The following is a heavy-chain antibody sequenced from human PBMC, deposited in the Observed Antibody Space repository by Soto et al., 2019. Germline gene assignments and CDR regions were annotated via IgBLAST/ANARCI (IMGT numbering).Heavy chain of an antibody. D-gene: IGHD5-12*01. J-gene: IGHJ3*02. CDR2: IYYSGST. CDR1: GGSVSSGAYY. V-gene: IGHV4-31*03. CDR3: ARARLRAVYAFDI. Sequence: SETLSLTCTVSGGSVSSGAYYWTWVRQRPGKGLEWIGYIYYSGSTYYSPSLKSRLSISLDTSKNQFSLRLSSVTAADTAMYYCARARLRAVYAFDIWGQGTMVTVSS.